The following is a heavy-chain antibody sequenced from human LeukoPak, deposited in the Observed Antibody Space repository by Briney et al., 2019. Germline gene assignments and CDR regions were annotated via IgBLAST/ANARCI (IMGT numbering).Heavy chain of an antibody. V-gene: IGHV4-39*07. CDR3: ARSEADQFEYFQY. J-gene: IGHJ1*01. Sequence: KPSETLSLTCTVSGGSISRSSYYWGWIRQPPGKGLEWIGTIYYSGSTYYNPSLKSRATISLDTSKNQLSLKLSSVTAADTAVYYCARSEADQFEYFQYWGQGTLATVSS. CDR1: GGSISRSSYY. CDR2: IYYSGST. D-gene: IGHD5-24*01.